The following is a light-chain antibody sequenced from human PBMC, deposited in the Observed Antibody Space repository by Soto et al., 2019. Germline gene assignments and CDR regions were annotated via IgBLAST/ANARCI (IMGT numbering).Light chain of an antibody. CDR1: QSISSW. Sequence: DIQMTQSPSTVSESVGDRVTITCRASQSISSWLAWYQQKPGKAPKLLIYAAARLQSGVPSRLSGSRSGIGFTLTISSLQPEDFATYYCQQSYSTPVTFGQGTKVDIK. V-gene: IGKV1-39*01. CDR3: QQSYSTPVT. J-gene: IGKJ1*01. CDR2: AAA.